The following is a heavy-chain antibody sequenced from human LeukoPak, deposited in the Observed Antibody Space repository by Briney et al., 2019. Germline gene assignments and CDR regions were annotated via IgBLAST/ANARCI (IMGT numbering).Heavy chain of an antibody. V-gene: IGHV3-53*01. CDR1: GFSVSDNY. D-gene: IGHD6-13*01. Sequence: GGSLRLSCAASGFSVSDNYMSWVRQAPGKGLEWVSVIYSGGSGGNTYYADSVKGRFTISRDNSKNTLYLQMNSLRAEDTAVYYCARAYSSSWYSYYYGMDVWGQGTTVTVSS. J-gene: IGHJ6*02. CDR2: IYSGGSGGNT. CDR3: ARAYSSSWYSYYYGMDV.